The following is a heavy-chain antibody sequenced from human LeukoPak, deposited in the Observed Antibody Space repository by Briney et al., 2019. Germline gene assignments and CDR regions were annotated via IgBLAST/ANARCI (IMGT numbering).Heavy chain of an antibody. J-gene: IGHJ4*02. Sequence: PGGSLRLSCAASGLTFSDYYMTWIRQAPGKGLEWVSSISGSGTTTYSADSVRGRFTVSRDNAKNSVFLYMNSLRAEDTAVYYCAIQITMIVVVPYFDYWAQGTLVTVSS. CDR1: GLTFSDYY. CDR3: AIQITMIVVVPYFDY. V-gene: IGHV3-11*04. CDR2: ISGSGTTT. D-gene: IGHD3-22*01.